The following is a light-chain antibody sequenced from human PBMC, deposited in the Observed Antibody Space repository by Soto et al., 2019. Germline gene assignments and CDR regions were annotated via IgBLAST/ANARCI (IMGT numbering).Light chain of an antibody. CDR2: GAS. V-gene: IGKV3-20*01. CDR3: QQYGSSPRT. J-gene: IGKJ1*01. CDR1: QSVSSSY. Sequence: IVLTQSPGTLSLSPGERATLSCRASQSVSSSYLAWYQQKPGLAPRLLIYGASSRATGIPDRFSGSGSGTDFTLTISRLEPEDFAVYYCQQYGSSPRTFGQGTKVEIK.